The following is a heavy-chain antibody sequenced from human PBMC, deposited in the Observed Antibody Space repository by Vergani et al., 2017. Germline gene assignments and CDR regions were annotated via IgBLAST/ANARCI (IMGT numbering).Heavy chain of an antibody. J-gene: IGHJ5*02. D-gene: IGHD3-3*01. Sequence: QVQLVQSGAEVKKPGASVKVSCKASGYTFTSYGISWVRQAPGQGLEWMGWISAYNGNTNYAQKLQGRVTMTTDKSTSTAYMELRSLRSDDTAVYYCARASSLYYDFWSGYYSNWFDPWGQGTLVTVSS. CDR1: GYTFTSYG. CDR3: ARASSLYYDFWSGYYSNWFDP. V-gene: IGHV1-18*01. CDR2: ISAYNGNT.